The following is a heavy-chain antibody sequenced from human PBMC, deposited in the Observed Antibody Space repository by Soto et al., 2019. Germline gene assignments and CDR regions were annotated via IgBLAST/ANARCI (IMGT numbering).Heavy chain of an antibody. CDR1: GFTFNNYA. Sequence: EVQLLESGGGLVQPGGSLRLSCVASGFTFNNYAMSWVRQAPGEGLEWVSAISGSGDSTYYADSVKGRFTISRDNSKNTLFLQVKSLRAEDTAVYYCAKGSAPFRPYYFDCWGQGTLVTISS. D-gene: IGHD2-21*01. J-gene: IGHJ4*02. CDR3: AKGSAPFRPYYFDC. V-gene: IGHV3-23*01. CDR2: ISGSGDST.